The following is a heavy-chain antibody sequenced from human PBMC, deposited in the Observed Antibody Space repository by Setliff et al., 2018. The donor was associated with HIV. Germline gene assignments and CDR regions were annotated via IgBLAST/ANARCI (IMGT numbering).Heavy chain of an antibody. Sequence: ASVKVSCKASGYTFTRYFMHCVRQAPGQGLEWLGMINPSGGSTWYAQKFQGRVTMTGDTSTNTLYMELSSLRSEETAVYYWARGWEGGMDYWGQGTLVTVSS. D-gene: IGHD1-26*01. V-gene: IGHV1-46*01. J-gene: IGHJ4*02. CDR2: INPSGGST. CDR3: ARGWEGGMDY. CDR1: GYTFTRYF.